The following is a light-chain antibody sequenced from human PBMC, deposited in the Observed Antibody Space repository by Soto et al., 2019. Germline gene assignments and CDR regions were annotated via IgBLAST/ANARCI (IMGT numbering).Light chain of an antibody. CDR1: QSVSTH. CDR3: QQSYGTSWT. CDR2: GAY. J-gene: IGKJ1*01. Sequence: DVQMTQFPSSVSGGVGERVTITCRASQSVSTHLSWYQQKLGKAPKLLIYGAYRLQSWVSSRFSGRGSGTDFTLTISSLQPEDSATYYCQQSYGTSWTFGQGTKVDIK. V-gene: IGKV1-39*01.